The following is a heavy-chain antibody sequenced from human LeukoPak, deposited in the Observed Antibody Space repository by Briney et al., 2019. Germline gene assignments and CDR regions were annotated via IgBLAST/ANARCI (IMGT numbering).Heavy chain of an antibody. CDR2: IYYSGST. CDR1: GGSISSYY. J-gene: IGHJ4*02. CDR3: ARVIGTVTTVGGLFDY. Sequence: SETLSLTCTVSGGSISSYYWSWIRQPPGKGLEWLGYIYYSGSTNYNPSLKSRVTISVDTSKNQFSLKLSSVTAADTAVYYCARVIGTVTTVGGLFDYWGQGTLVTVSS. V-gene: IGHV4-59*01. D-gene: IGHD4-17*01.